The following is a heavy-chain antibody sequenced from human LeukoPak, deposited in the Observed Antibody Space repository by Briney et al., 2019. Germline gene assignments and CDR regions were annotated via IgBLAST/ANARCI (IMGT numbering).Heavy chain of an antibody. D-gene: IGHD3-22*01. V-gene: IGHV1-3*01. CDR1: GYTFTSYA. Sequence: ASVKVSCKASGYTFTSYAMHWVRQAPGQRLEWMGWINAGNGNTKYSQKFQGRVTITRDTSASTAYMELSSLRSEDTAVYYCARGPRGYYDSSGYLHDYWGQGTLVTVSS. J-gene: IGHJ4*02. CDR2: INAGNGNT. CDR3: ARGPRGYYDSSGYLHDY.